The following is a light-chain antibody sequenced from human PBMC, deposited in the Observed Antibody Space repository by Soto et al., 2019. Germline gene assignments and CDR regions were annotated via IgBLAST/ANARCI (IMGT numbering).Light chain of an antibody. CDR3: SSYTSSNTYV. Sequence: SALTQPASVSGSPGQSIAISCTGTSSDVGGYNSVSWYQQHPGKAPKLMIYNVSNRPSGVSDRFSGSKSGNTASLTISGLQAEDEADYYCSSYTSSNTYVFGTGTKVTV. CDR1: SSDVGGYNS. J-gene: IGLJ1*01. V-gene: IGLV2-14*03. CDR2: NVS.